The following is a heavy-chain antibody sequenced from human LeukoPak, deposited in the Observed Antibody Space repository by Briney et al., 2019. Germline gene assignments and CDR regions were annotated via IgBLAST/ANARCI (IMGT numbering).Heavy chain of an antibody. V-gene: IGHV3-74*01. CDR3: VRGLSYSWYD. Sequence: GGSLRLSCAASRFTFSGYWMNWVRQAPGKGLVWVSNVNGDGSTINYADSVKGRFTSSRDNANNMLYLQMNSLRAEDTAVYYCVRGLSYSWYDRGQGTPVTVSS. D-gene: IGHD6-13*01. CDR1: RFTFSGYW. CDR2: VNGDGSTI. J-gene: IGHJ4*02.